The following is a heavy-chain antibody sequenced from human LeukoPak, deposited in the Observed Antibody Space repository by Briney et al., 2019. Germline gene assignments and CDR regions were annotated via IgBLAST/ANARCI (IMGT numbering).Heavy chain of an antibody. D-gene: IGHD4-17*01. J-gene: IGHJ3*02. CDR1: GFTFSSYS. V-gene: IGHV3-48*02. CDR3: ARDTLVYADSPDAFDI. Sequence: PGGSLRLSCAASGFTFSSYSMNWVRQAPGKGLEWVSYISSSSTIYYADSVKGRFTISRDNAKNSLYLQMNSLRDEDTAVYYCARDTLVYADSPDAFDIWGQGTMVTVSS. CDR2: ISSSSTI.